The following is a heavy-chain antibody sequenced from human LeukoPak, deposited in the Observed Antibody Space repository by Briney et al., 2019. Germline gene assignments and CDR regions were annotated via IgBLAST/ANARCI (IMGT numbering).Heavy chain of an antibody. D-gene: IGHD3-9*01. CDR1: GGSISSSSYY. CDR3: AREIEYYDILTGYYYYMDV. Sequence: SETPSLTCTVSGGSISSSSYYWGWIRQHPGKGLEWIGSIYYSGSTYYNPSLKSRVTISVDTSKNQFSLKLSSVTAADTAVYYCAREIEYYDILTGYYYYMDVWGKGTTVTVSS. J-gene: IGHJ6*03. CDR2: IYYSGST. V-gene: IGHV4-39*07.